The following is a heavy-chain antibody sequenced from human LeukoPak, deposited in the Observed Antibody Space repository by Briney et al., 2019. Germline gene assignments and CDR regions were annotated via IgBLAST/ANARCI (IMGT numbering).Heavy chain of an antibody. Sequence: GGSMRLSCATSGFTFRNYFMNWVRQAPGKGLEWVAIINQDGSERLYVDSVKGRFTISRDNAKNSLYLQMNSLGGEDTAVYYCAGGAGWTVDYWGQGTLVTVSS. CDR2: INQDGSER. V-gene: IGHV3-7*01. J-gene: IGHJ4*02. CDR3: AGGAGWTVDY. D-gene: IGHD2-15*01. CDR1: GFTFRNYF.